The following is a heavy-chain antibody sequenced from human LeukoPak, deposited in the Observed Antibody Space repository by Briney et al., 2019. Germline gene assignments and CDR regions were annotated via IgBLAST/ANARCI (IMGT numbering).Heavy chain of an antibody. CDR1: GFSFSSYW. CDR3: ARAGYGSGIYMDV. D-gene: IGHD3-10*01. Sequence: GGSLRLSCAASGFSFSSYWMHWVRQAPGKGLVWVSRINSDGSTTNYADSVKGRFTISRDNAKNTLYLQMNGLRAEDTAVYHCARAGYGSGIYMDVWGKGTAVTISS. V-gene: IGHV3-74*01. J-gene: IGHJ6*03. CDR2: INSDGSTT.